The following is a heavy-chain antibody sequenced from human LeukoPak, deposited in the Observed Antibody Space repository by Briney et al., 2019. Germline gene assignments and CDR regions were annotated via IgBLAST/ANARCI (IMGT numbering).Heavy chain of an antibody. CDR3: ARPEMVHSSSSRYGMDV. CDR1: GGSFSGYY. V-gene: IGHV4-34*01. CDR2: INHSGST. D-gene: IGHD6-6*01. J-gene: IGHJ6*02. Sequence: SETLSLTCAVYGGSFSGYYWSWIRQPPGKGLEWIGEINHSGSTNYNPSLKSRVTISVDTSKNQFSLKLSSVTAADTAVYYCARPEMVHSSSSRYGMDVWGQGTTVTVSS.